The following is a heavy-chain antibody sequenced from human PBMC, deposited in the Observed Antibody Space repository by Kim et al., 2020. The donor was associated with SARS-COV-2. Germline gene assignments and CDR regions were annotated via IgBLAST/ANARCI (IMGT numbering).Heavy chain of an antibody. CDR1: GGSISSGGYY. V-gene: IGHV4-31*03. CDR3: ARGRGYGSGSRRFDP. CDR2: IYYSGST. Sequence: SETLSLTCTVSGGSISSGGYYWSWIRQHPGKGLEWIGYIYYSGSTYYNPSLKSRVTISVDTSKNQFSLKLSSVTAADTAVYYCARGRGYGSGSRRFDPWGQGTLVTVSS. D-gene: IGHD3-10*01. J-gene: IGHJ5*02.